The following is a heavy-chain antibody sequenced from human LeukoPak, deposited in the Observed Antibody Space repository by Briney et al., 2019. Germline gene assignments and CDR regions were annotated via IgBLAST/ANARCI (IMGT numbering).Heavy chain of an antibody. V-gene: IGHV4-59*12. CDR3: ASGAADGYNFGFDY. Sequence: SETLSLTCTVSGASLNDYYWSWIRQPPGKALEWIGFIHSSGSANSNPSLTSRGTISIDTSKNQFSLNLRSLSAAHTAVYFCASGAADGYNFGFDYWGQGTLAAVFS. CDR1: GASLNDYY. CDR2: IHSSGSA. J-gene: IGHJ4*02. D-gene: IGHD5-24*01.